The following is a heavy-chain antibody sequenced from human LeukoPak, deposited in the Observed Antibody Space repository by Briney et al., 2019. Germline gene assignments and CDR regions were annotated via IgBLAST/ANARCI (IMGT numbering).Heavy chain of an antibody. CDR3: ANDGGSCFDY. CDR2: ISSSGSTI. Sequence: GGSLRLSCAASGFTFSSYEMNWVRQAPGKGLEWVSYISSSGSTIYYADSVKGRFTISRDNSKNTLYLQMNSLRAEDTAVYYCANDGGSCFDYWGQGTQVTVSS. J-gene: IGHJ4*02. V-gene: IGHV3-48*03. CDR1: GFTFSSYE. D-gene: IGHD1-26*01.